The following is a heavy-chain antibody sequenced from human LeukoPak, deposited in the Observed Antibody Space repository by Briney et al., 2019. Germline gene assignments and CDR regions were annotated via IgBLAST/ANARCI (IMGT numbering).Heavy chain of an antibody. CDR1: GFTFSSYG. V-gene: IGHV3-33*01. CDR3: ARDRQVYYDILTGSTYYYYGMDV. J-gene: IGHJ6*04. CDR2: VWYDGSNK. D-gene: IGHD3-9*01. Sequence: GRSLRLSCAASGFTFSSYGMDWVRQAPGKGLEWVAVVWYDGSNKYYADSVKGRFTISRDNSKNTLYLQMNSLRAEDTAVYYCARDRQVYYDILTGSTYYYYGMDVWGKGTTVTVSS.